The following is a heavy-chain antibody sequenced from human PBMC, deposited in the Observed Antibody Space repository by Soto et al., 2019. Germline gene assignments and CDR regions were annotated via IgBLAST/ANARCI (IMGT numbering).Heavy chain of an antibody. Sequence: AGVKVSCKASGYTFTSYDIYWVRQATGQGLEWMGWMNPNTGNSGYAQKFQGRATMTSDTSISTAHMELSSLRSEDTAVYYCARRAETNGWNGFGADKYYFDFWGQGTLVPVSS. J-gene: IGHJ4*02. D-gene: IGHD1-1*01. CDR3: ARRAETNGWNGFGADKYYFDF. V-gene: IGHV1-8*01. CDR1: GYTFTSYD. CDR2: MNPNTGNS.